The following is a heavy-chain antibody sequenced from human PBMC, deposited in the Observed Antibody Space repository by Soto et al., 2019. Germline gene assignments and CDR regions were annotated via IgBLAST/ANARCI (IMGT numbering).Heavy chain of an antibody. J-gene: IGHJ4*02. D-gene: IGHD3-22*01. V-gene: IGHV1-69*13. CDR3: ARDMGYYDSSGYYYIDY. CDR1: GGTFSSYA. Sequence: ASAKVSCKASGGTFSSYAISWVRQAPGQGLEWMGGIIPIFGTANYAQKFQGRVTITADESTSTAYMELSSLRSEDTAVYYCARDMGYYDSSGYYYIDYWGQGTLVTVSS. CDR2: IIPIFGTA.